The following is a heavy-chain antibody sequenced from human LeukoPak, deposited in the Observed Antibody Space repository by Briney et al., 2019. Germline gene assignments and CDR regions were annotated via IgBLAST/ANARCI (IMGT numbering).Heavy chain of an antibody. CDR2: IYTSGST. V-gene: IGHV4-4*07. Sequence: SETLSLTCTVSGGSISSYYWSWIRQPAGKGLEWIGRIYTSGSTNYNPSLKSRVTMSVDTSKNQFSLKLNSVTAADTAVYYCARDQWDVPAVNWFDPWGQGTLVTVSS. J-gene: IGHJ5*02. D-gene: IGHD2-2*01. CDR3: ARDQWDVPAVNWFDP. CDR1: GGSISSYY.